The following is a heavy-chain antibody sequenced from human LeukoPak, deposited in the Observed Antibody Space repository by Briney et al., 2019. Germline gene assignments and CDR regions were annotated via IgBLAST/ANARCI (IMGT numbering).Heavy chain of an antibody. CDR3: ARAISGDPKDGYWFDP. Sequence: SETLSLTCTVSGGSISSCYWSWIRQPAGKGLEWIGRIYTSGSTNYNPSLKSRVTMSVDTSKNQFSLKLSSVTAADPAVYYRARAISGDPKDGYWFDPWGQGTLVIVSS. CDR1: GGSISSCY. J-gene: IGHJ5*02. CDR2: IYTSGST. D-gene: IGHD4-17*01. V-gene: IGHV4-4*07.